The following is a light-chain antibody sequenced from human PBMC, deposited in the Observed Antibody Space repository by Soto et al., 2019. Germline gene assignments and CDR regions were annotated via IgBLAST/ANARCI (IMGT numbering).Light chain of an antibody. CDR2: GAS. V-gene: IGKV3-20*01. J-gene: IGKJ1*01. CDR3: QQYNNWPTWT. Sequence: DIVLTQSPGTLSLSPGERATLSCRASQSVSSSYLAWYQQKPGQAPRLLIYGASSRATDIPDRFSGSGSGTDFTLNIRSLEPEDFAVYYCQQYNNWPTWTFSKGTKGDIK. CDR1: QSVSSSY.